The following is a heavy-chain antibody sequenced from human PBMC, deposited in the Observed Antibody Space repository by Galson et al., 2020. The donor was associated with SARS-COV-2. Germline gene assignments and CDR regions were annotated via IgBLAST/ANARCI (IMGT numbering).Heavy chain of an antibody. CDR2: IYYSGST. CDR1: GGSISSSSYY. D-gene: IGHD1-1*01. V-gene: IGHV4-39*01. J-gene: IGHJ4*02. CDR3: ARHLFRGWNDNFDY. Sequence: SQTLSLTCTVSGGSISSSSYYWGWIRQPPGKGLEWIGSIYYSGSTYYNPSLKSRVTISVDTSKNQFSLKLSSVTAADTAVYYCARHLFRGWNDNFDYWGQGTLVTVSS.